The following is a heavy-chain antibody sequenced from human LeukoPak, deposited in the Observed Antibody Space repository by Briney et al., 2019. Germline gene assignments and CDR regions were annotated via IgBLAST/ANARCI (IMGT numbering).Heavy chain of an antibody. CDR1: GFTFNGYW. J-gene: IGHJ5*02. Sequence: GSLRLSCAASGFTFNGYWMGWVRQAPGKGLEWVANINGDGSAQYYVGSVKGRFTISRDNAKNSLNLQMNSLRAEDTAVYYCATSSNAPGNHWGQGTLVTVSS. CDR3: ATSSNAPGNH. CDR2: INGDGSAQ. V-gene: IGHV3-7*01.